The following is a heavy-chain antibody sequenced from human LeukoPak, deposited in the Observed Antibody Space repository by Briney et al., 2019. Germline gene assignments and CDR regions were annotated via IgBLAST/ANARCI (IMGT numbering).Heavy chain of an antibody. CDR3: ARTNIAMVSYHFDH. D-gene: IGHD5-18*01. CDR1: GFTFGSYS. Sequence: GGSLRLSCAASGFTFGSYSMNWVRQAPGKGLEWVSSISSSSSYIYYADSVKGRFTISRDNAKNSLYLQMNSLRAEDTAMYYCARTNIAMVSYHFDHWGQGTLITVSS. CDR2: ISSSSSYI. J-gene: IGHJ4*02. V-gene: IGHV3-21*04.